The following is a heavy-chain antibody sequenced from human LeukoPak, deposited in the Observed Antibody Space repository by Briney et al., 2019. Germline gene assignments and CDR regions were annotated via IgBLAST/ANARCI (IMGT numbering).Heavy chain of an antibody. J-gene: IGHJ4*02. Sequence: PGGSLRLSCAASGFTVSSYWMSWVRQAPGKGLEWVATIKPDGSEKYYVDSVKGRFTFSRDNAKNSLYLQMNSLRAEDTAVYYCARGVLDYWGQGTLVTVSS. CDR2: IKPDGSEK. D-gene: IGHD3-10*02. CDR3: ARGVLDY. V-gene: IGHV3-7*01. CDR1: GFTVSSYW.